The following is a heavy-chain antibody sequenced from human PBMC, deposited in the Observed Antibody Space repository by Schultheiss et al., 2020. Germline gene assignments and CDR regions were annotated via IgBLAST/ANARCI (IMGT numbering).Heavy chain of an antibody. Sequence: GGSLRLSCAASGFTFSSYAMSWVRQAPGKGLEWVSSISSSSSYTYYTDSVKGRFTISRDTAKNSLYLQMNTLRAEDTAVYYCARAGYCSGGICRNYYYYAMDVWGQGTTVTVSS. CDR2: ISSSSSYT. D-gene: IGHD2-15*01. CDR3: ARAGYCSGGICRNYYYYAMDV. V-gene: IGHV3-21*01. J-gene: IGHJ6*02. CDR1: GFTFSSYA.